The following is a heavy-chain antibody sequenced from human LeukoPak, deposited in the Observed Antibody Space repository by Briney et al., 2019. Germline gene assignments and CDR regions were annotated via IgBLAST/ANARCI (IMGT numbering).Heavy chain of an antibody. CDR1: GGSISNFY. D-gene: IGHD2-8*02. CDR3: ARHTVSRVEGDFDF. J-gene: IGHJ4*02. Sequence: SETLSLTCSVSGGSISNFYWSWIRQPPGKGLEWIAYIHYSGQTNQNPSLSGRVTISLDTSENQVSLRLSSVMAADTAVYYCARHTVSRVEGDFDFWGQGTLVTVSS. CDR2: IHYSGQT. V-gene: IGHV4-59*08.